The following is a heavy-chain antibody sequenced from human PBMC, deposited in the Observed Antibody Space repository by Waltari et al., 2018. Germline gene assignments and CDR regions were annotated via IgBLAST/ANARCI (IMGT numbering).Heavy chain of an antibody. Sequence: QVQLQESGPGLVKPSETLSLTCTVSGGSISSYYWSWIRQPPGKGLEWIGYIYYSGSTTYNPSLKSRVTISVDTSKNQFSLKLSSVTAADTAVYYCARHGRIVGVSWGQGTLVTVSS. CDR3: ARHGRIVGVS. V-gene: IGHV4-59*08. CDR2: IYYSGST. CDR1: GGSISSYY. D-gene: IGHD1-26*01. J-gene: IGHJ5*02.